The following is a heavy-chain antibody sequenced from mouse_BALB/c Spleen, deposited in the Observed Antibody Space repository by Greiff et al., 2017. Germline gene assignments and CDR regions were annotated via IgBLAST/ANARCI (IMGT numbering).Heavy chain of an antibody. CDR2: IHYSGST. Sequence: DVQLQQSGPDLVKPSQSLSITCTVTGYSFTGGYSWHWIRQFPGNKLEWMGYIHYSGSTNYNPSLKSRISITRDTSKNQFFLQLNSVTTEDTATYYCARGGNYAAYWGQGTLVTVSA. CDR1: GYSFTGGYS. V-gene: IGHV3-1*02. CDR3: ARGGNYAAY. D-gene: IGHD2-1*01. J-gene: IGHJ3*01.